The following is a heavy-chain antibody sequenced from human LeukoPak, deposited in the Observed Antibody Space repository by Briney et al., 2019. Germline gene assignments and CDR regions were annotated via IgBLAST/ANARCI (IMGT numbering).Heavy chain of an antibody. J-gene: IGHJ5*02. CDR1: GGSISSSNW. V-gene: IGHV4-4*02. D-gene: IGHD4-11*01. Sequence: PSGTLSLTCAVSGGSISSSNWWSWVRQPPGKGLEWIGEIYHSGSTYYNPSLKSRVTISVDTSKNQFSLKLSSVTAADTAVYYCATLFFTVTMGWFDPWGQGTLVTVSS. CDR3: ATLFFTVTMGWFDP. CDR2: IYHSGST.